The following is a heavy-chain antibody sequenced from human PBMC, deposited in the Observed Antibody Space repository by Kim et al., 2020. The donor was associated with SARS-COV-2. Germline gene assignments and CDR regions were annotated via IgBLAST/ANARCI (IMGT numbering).Heavy chain of an antibody. CDR1: GISFSSFT. D-gene: IGHD2-2*01. V-gene: IGHV3-23*01. J-gene: IGHJ4*02. CDR3: AKEVVLGSEFSSDY. CDR2: ISGSGDRT. Sequence: GGSLRLSCAASGISFSSFTMSWLRQAPGKGLEWLSAISGSGDRTYNADSVKGRFTISRDNSKNMLYLQMSSLRGEDTAVYYCAKEVVLGSEFSSDYWGQGTLVTVS.